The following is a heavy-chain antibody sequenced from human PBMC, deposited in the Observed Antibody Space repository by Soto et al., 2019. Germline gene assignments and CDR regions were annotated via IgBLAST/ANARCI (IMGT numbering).Heavy chain of an antibody. J-gene: IGHJ3*02. V-gene: IGHV3-66*01. CDR3: ASDPHHLDAFDI. CDR1: GLTVSREY. CDR2: IYSGGTT. Sequence: GGYLRPSCAASGLTVSREYLSGVRQAPGRGLKWVSVIYSGGTTYYADSVKGRFTISRDNSKNTLYLQMNSLRAEDTALYYCASDPHHLDAFDIWGQGTMVTVSS.